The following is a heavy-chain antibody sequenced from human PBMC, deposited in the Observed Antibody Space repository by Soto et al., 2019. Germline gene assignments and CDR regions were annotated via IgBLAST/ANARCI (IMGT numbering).Heavy chain of an antibody. CDR3: ARFSHAPDRYFDY. V-gene: IGHV3-13*01. CDR1: GFTFSSYD. J-gene: IGHJ4*02. Sequence: EVQLVESGGGLVQPGGSLRLSCVASGFTFSSYDMHWVRQATGKGLEWVSAIGTAGDTYYPGSVKGRFTISRENAKNSLYLQMNSLRAEDTAVYYCARFSHAPDRYFDYWGQGTLVTVSS. CDR2: IGTAGDT. D-gene: IGHD3-22*01.